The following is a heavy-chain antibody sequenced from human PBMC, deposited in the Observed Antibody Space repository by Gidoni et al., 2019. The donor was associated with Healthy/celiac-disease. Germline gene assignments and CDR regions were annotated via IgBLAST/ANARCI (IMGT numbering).Heavy chain of an antibody. CDR3: ARVLRRGYSYGTCSPGWFDP. V-gene: IGHV1-2*02. CDR1: GYTFTGYY. D-gene: IGHD5-18*01. CDR2: IHPNSGGT. Sequence: QVQLVQSGAEVKKPGASVTVSCKASGYTFTGYYMHWVRQAPGQGLEWLGWIHPNSGGTNYAQKFQGRVTMTRDTYISTAYMELSRLRSDDTAVYYCARVLRRGYSYGTCSPGWFDPWGQGTLVTVSS. J-gene: IGHJ5*02.